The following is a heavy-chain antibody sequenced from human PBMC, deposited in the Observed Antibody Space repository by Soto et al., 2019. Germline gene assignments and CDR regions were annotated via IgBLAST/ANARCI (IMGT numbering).Heavy chain of an antibody. CDR1: GFTFSNAW. D-gene: IGHD2-15*01. CDR3: TTDSIYCSGGSCYPRYYYYGMDV. J-gene: IGHJ6*02. CDR2: IKSKTDGGTT. V-gene: IGHV3-15*01. Sequence: GSLRLSCAASGFTFSNAWMSWVRQAPGKGLEWVGRIKSKTDGGTTDYAAPVKGRFTISRDDSKNTLYLQMNSLKTEDTAVYYCTTDSIYCSGGSCYPRYYYYGMDVWGQGTTVTVSS.